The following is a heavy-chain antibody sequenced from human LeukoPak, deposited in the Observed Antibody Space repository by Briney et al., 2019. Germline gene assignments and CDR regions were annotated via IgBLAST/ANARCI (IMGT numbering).Heavy chain of an antibody. J-gene: IGHJ6*02. Sequence: ASETLSLTCAVYGGSFSGYHWSWIRQFPRKGMEWIGEINYSGSTTNYNPSLKSRVTILVDTSKNQLSLSLSSVTVADTAVYYCTRSGLTGMRKYARADYYYYGMDVWGQGTAVTVSS. CDR2: INYSGSTT. CDR3: TRSGLTGMRKYARADYYYYGMDV. V-gene: IGHV4-34*01. CDR1: GGSFSGYH. D-gene: IGHD1-14*01.